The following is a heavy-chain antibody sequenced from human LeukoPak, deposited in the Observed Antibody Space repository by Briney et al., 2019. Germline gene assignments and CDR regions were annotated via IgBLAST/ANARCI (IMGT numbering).Heavy chain of an antibody. CDR1: GFTFSSYS. CDR3: ARDRAVDY. Sequence: RLSXAASGFTFSSYSMNWIRQAPGKGLEWVSSISSSSSYIYYADSVKGRFTISRDNAKNSLYLQMNSLRAEDTAVYYCARDRAVDYWGQGTLVTVSS. J-gene: IGHJ4*02. V-gene: IGHV3-21*01. D-gene: IGHD4/OR15-4a*01. CDR2: ISSSSSYI.